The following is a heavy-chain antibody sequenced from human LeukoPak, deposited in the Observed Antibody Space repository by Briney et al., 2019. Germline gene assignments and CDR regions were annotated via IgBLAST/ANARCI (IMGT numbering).Heavy chain of an antibody. V-gene: IGHV3-48*01. CDR3: TRHQRASQYYFDY. Sequence: GGSLRLSCAASVFTFSSHSMSWGRQAPARGLEWVSFISYDTYNIYYADSVRCRFTVSRDNARDSLYLQLYSQRAEDTSVYYCTRHQRASQYYFDYWGQGTLVTASS. CDR2: ISYDTYNI. CDR1: VFTFSSHS. J-gene: IGHJ4*02.